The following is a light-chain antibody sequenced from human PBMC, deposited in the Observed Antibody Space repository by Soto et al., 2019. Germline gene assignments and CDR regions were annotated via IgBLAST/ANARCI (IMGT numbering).Light chain of an antibody. Sequence: QSVLTQPPSASVTPGQRVTISCSGSNSNIGSNPVHWYQQIPGTAPKVLIYSNYQRPSGGPDRFPGSKSGTSASLAISGLQSEDEADYYCAAWDDRLSDLLFGGGTKVTVL. J-gene: IGLJ2*01. CDR2: SNY. CDR3: AAWDDRLSDLL. V-gene: IGLV1-44*01. CDR1: NSNIGSNP.